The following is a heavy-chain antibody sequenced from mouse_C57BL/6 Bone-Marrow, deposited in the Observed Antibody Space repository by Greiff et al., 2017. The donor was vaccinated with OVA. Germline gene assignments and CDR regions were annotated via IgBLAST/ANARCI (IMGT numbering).Heavy chain of an antibody. J-gene: IGHJ3*01. CDR3: ARSAVYYDCAWFAY. D-gene: IGHD2-4*01. CDR1: GYTFTSYW. CDR2: IDPSDSYT. Sequence: QVQLQQPGAELVMPGASVKLSCKASGYTFTSYWMHWVKQRPGQGLEWIGEIDPSDSYTNYNQKFKGKSTLTVDKSSSTAYMQLSSLTSEDSAVYYCARSAVYYDCAWFAYWGQGTLVTVSA. V-gene: IGHV1-69*01.